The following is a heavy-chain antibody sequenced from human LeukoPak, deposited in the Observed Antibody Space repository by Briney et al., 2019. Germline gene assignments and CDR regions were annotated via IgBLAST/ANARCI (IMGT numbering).Heavy chain of an antibody. CDR3: AKEAFYGDIDY. V-gene: IGHV3-30*02. CDR1: GFTFSRSG. D-gene: IGHD4-17*01. CDR2: IGYDGSKI. J-gene: IGHJ4*02. Sequence: GGSLRLSCAASGFTFSRSGMHWVRQAPGKGLEWVTFIGYDGSKIYYADSVKGRFTISRDKSKNTLYLQMNSLRAEDTAVYFCAKEAFYGDIDYWSQGTLVTVSS.